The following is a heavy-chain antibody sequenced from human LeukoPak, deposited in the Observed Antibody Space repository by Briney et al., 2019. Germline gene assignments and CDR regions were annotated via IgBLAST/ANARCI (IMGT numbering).Heavy chain of an antibody. J-gene: IGHJ4*02. CDR3: ARIDFWSGYYWDY. V-gene: IGHV4-59*01. Sequence: SETLSLTCTVSGVSISSYYWSWIRQPPGKGLEWIGYIYYSGSTNYNPSLKSRVTISVDTSKTQFSLKLSSVTAADTAVYYCARIDFWSGYYWDYWGQGTLVTVSS. D-gene: IGHD3-3*01. CDR1: GVSISSYY. CDR2: IYYSGST.